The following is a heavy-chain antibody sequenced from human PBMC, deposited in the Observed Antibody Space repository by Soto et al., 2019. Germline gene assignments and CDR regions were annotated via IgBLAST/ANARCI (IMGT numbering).Heavy chain of an antibody. Sequence: EVQLVESGGGLVQPGGSLRLSCAASGFSFSSYWMTWVRQAPGKGLEWVANIKQDAREKYYVASVKGRFTISRDNGKNLLYLKMASLTADDTAVYYCAGDGVRNGAFNGWLDPWGQGTLVTVSS. V-gene: IGHV3-7*03. CDR2: IKQDAREK. J-gene: IGHJ5*02. CDR3: AGDGVRNGAFNGWLDP. D-gene: IGHD2-8*01. CDR1: GFSFSSYW.